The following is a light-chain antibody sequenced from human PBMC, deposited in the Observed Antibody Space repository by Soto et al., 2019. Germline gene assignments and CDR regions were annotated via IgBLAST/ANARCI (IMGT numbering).Light chain of an antibody. V-gene: IGKV3-20*01. J-gene: IGKJ1*01. CDR3: QHYNTYPWT. Sequence: EIVLTQSPGTLSLSPGERATLSCRASQSVSNNYLAWYQQKPGQAPRLLIYGASNRATGIPDRFSGSGSGTDFTLTISSLQPGDFATYYCQHYNTYPWTFGQGTKVDIK. CDR2: GAS. CDR1: QSVSNNY.